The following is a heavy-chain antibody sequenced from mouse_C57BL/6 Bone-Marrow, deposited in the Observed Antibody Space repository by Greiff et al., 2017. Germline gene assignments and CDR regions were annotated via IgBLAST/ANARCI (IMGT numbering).Heavy chain of an antibody. V-gene: IGHV5-6*01. CDR3: ASRFGSPFAY. CDR2: ISSGGSYT. CDR1: GFTFSSYG. Sequence: EVQRVESGGDLVKPGGSLKLSCAASGFTFSSYGMSWVRQTPDKRLEWVATISSGGSYTYYPDSVKGRFTISRDNAKNTLYLQMSGLKSEDTAMYYCASRFGSPFAYWGQGTLVTVSA. D-gene: IGHD4-1*01. J-gene: IGHJ3*01.